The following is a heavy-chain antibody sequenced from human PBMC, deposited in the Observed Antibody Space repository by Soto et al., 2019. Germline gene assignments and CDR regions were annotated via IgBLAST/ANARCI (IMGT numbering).Heavy chain of an antibody. CDR1: GFTFSSYS. V-gene: IGHV3-21*01. J-gene: IGHJ6*02. CDR3: ARDLGSGSFYYYYGMDV. D-gene: IGHD3-10*01. Sequence: GESLKISCAASGFTFSSYSMNWVRQAPGKGLEWVSSISSSSSYIYYADSVKGRFTISRDNAKNSLYLQMNSLRAEDTAVYYCARDLGSGSFYYYYGMDVWGQGTTVTVSS. CDR2: ISSSSSYI.